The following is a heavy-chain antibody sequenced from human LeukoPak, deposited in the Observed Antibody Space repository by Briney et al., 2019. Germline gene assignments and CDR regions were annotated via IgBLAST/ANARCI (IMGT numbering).Heavy chain of an antibody. CDR1: GGTFSSYA. Sequence: SVKVSCKASGGTFSSYANSWVRQAPGQGLEWMGRIIPILGIANYAQKFQGRVTITADKSTSTAYMELSSLRSEDTAVYYCARDPRSSGWYSYWGQGTLVTVSS. CDR2: IIPILGIA. J-gene: IGHJ4*02. CDR3: ARDPRSSGWYSY. D-gene: IGHD6-19*01. V-gene: IGHV1-69*04.